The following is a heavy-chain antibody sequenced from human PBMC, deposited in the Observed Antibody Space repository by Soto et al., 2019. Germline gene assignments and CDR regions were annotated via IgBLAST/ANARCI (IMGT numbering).Heavy chain of an antibody. Sequence: GGSLRLSCAASGFTFSSYGMHWVRQAPGKGLEWVAVIWYDGSNKYYADSVKGRFTISRDNSKNTLYLQMNSLRAEDTAVYYCARGLRYFDWLLPLDYWGQGTLVTVSS. CDR1: GFTFSSYG. J-gene: IGHJ4*02. CDR3: ARGLRYFDWLLPLDY. D-gene: IGHD3-9*01. CDR2: IWYDGSNK. V-gene: IGHV3-33*01.